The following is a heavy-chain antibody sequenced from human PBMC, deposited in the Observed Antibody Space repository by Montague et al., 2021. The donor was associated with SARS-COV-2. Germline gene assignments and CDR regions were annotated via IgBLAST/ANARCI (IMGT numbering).Heavy chain of an antibody. D-gene: IGHD3-10*01. CDR2: INHSGST. J-gene: IGHJ6*02. V-gene: IGHV4-34*01. CDR3: ARVRYYGSGTSLGMDV. Sequence: SETLSLTCAVYGGSFSGYYWSWIRQPPGKGLEWIGEINHSGSTNYNPSLKSRVIIPVDTSKNQFSLKLSSVTAADTAVYYCARVRYYGSGTSLGMDVWGQGTTVTVSS. CDR1: GGSFSGYY.